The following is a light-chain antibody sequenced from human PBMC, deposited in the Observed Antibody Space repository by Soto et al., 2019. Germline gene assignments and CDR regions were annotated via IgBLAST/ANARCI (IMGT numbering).Light chain of an antibody. CDR2: DAS. Sequence: ELVLMQSPGTLSFSPRERATLSCRARQTVNNNYLAWYQQKPDQAPRLLIYDASSRATGIPARFRCSGSGTDFTLTISSLEPEDFAVYYCQQRSNWPGTVGQGTKVDIK. CDR3: QQRSNWPGT. CDR1: QTVNNNY. J-gene: IGKJ1*01. V-gene: IGKV3-11*01.